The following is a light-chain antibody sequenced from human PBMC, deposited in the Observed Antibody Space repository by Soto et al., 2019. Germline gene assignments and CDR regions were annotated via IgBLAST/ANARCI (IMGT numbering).Light chain of an antibody. Sequence: AIQMTQSPSSLSASIGDRVTITCRASQGIRNDLSWYQQKPGKAPKLLMYATSRLQSGVPSRFSGSGSGTDFTLTISSRQPEDFATYYCLQDDSMPLTFGGGTKVEIK. CDR2: ATS. V-gene: IGKV1-6*01. J-gene: IGKJ4*01. CDR1: QGIRND. CDR3: LQDDSMPLT.